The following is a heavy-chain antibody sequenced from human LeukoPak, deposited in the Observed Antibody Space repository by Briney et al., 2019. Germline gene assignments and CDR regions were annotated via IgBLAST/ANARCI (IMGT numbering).Heavy chain of an antibody. J-gene: IGHJ6*02. CDR1: GFTFSSYA. CDR2: ISYDGSNK. V-gene: IGHV3-30-3*01. CDR3: ARDGLRFLEWFASGMDV. D-gene: IGHD3-3*01. Sequence: SLRLSCAASGFTFSSYAMHWVRQAPGKGLEWVAVISYDGSNKYYADSVKGRFTISRDNSKNTLYLQMNSLRAEDTAVYYCARDGLRFLEWFASGMDVWGQGTTVTVSS.